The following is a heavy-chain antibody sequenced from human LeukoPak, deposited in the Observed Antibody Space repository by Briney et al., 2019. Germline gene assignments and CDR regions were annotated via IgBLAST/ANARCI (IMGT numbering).Heavy chain of an antibody. CDR1: GFTFSDYY. Sequence: GGSLRLSCTAFGFTFSDYYMSWVRQAPGKGLEWVSVIYSGGSTYYADSVKGRFTISRDNSKNTLYLQMNSLRAEDTAVYYCARDGSSSWYGGYYYYGMDVWGQGTTVTVSS. D-gene: IGHD6-13*01. V-gene: IGHV3-53*01. J-gene: IGHJ6*02. CDR3: ARDGSSSWYGGYYYYGMDV. CDR2: IYSGGST.